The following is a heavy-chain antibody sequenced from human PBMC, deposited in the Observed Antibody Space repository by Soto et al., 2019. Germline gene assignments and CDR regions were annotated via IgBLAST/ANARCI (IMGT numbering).Heavy chain of an antibody. Sequence: PSETLSLTCSVSGGSISSSSYYWGWIRQPPGKGLEWIGSIYYSGSIYYNPSLKSRVTISVDTSKNQFSLKLSSVTAAETAVYYCARKSSGWYKWFDPWGQGTLVTVSS. CDR1: GGSISSSSYY. D-gene: IGHD6-19*01. CDR3: ARKSSGWYKWFDP. CDR2: IYYSGSI. V-gene: IGHV4-39*01. J-gene: IGHJ5*02.